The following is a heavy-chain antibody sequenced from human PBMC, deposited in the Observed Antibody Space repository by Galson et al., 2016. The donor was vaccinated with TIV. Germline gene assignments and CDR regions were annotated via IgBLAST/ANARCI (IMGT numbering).Heavy chain of an antibody. J-gene: IGHJ2*01. V-gene: IGHV4-59*01. CDR1: GGTINTYP. CDR3: VRAPGGRNWYFDL. D-gene: IGHD4-23*01. CDR2: VYYTGST. Sequence: ETLSLTCTVSGGTINTYPRNWIRQSPGKGLEWIGYVYYTGSTNYNPSLKSRVTISVDTSKNQFSLNLNSVTSADTAVYYCVRAPGGRNWYFDLWGRGTLVTVSS.